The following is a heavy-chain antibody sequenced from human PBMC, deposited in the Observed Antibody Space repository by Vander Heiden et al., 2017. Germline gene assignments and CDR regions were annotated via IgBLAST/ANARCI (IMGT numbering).Heavy chain of an antibody. CDR1: GFTFRSYA. D-gene: IGHD3-10*01. CDR3: AKGTSRGSVLDAFDI. V-gene: IGHV3-23*01. Sequence: EVQLLESGGGLVQPGGSLRLSCAASGFTFRSYAMSWVRQAPGKGLGWVSAISGSGGSTYYADSVKGRFTISRDNSKNTLYLQMNSLRAEDTAVYYCAKGTSRGSVLDAFDIWGQGTMVTVSS. CDR2: ISGSGGST. J-gene: IGHJ3*02.